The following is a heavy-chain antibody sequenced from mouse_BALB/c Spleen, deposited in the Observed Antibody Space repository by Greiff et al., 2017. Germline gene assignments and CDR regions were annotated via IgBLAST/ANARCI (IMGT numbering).Heavy chain of an antibody. J-gene: IGHJ2*01. V-gene: IGHV5-17*02. CDR2: ISSGSSTI. CDR3: ARSPFDY. CDR1: GFTFSSFG. Sequence: DVHLVESGGGLVQPGGSRKLSCAASGFTFSSFGMHWVRQAPEKGLEWVAYISSGSSTIYYADTVKGRFTISRDNPKNTLFLQMTSLRSEDTAMYYCARSPFDYWGQGTTLTVSS.